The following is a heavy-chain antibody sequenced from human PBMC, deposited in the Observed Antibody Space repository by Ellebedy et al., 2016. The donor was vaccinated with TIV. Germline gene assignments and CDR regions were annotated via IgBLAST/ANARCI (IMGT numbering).Heavy chain of an antibody. CDR2: SRNKANSYST. CDR3: ARDLLLGTYDI. D-gene: IGHD2/OR15-2a*01. Sequence: GESLKISCAASGFTFSDHYVDWVRQAPGKGLEWVGRSRNKANSYSTEYAASVKGRFTISRDDSKNSLYLQMNSLKIEDTAVCYCARDLLLGTYDIWGQGTMVTVSS. J-gene: IGHJ3*02. V-gene: IGHV3-72*01. CDR1: GFTFSDHY.